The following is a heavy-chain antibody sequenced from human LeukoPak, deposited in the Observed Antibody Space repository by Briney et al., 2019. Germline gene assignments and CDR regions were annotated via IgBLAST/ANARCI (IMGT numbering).Heavy chain of an antibody. CDR3: TRVFGGYDVSDY. V-gene: IGHV3-7*03. D-gene: IGHD3-3*01. CDR1: GFTFSSFW. J-gene: IGHJ4*02. CDR2: IKKDGSQK. Sequence: PGGSLRLSCAASGFTFSSFWMSWVRQAPGKGLEWVANIKKDGSQKYYVDSVEGRFTISRGSAKNSLYLQMDSLRVDDTAVYYCTRVFGGYDVSDYWGQGTLATVSS.